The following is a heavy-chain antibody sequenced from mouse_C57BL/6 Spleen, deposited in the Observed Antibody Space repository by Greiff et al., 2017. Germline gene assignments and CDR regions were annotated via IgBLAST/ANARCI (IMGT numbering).Heavy chain of an antibody. CDR2: IDPENGDT. J-gene: IGHJ3*01. V-gene: IGHV14-4*01. D-gene: IGHD2-12*01. CDR3: SKDMTTRG. Sequence: EVQLQQSGAELVRPGASVKLSCTASGFNIKDDYMHWVKQRPEQGLEWIGWIDPENGDTEYASKFQGKATITADTSSNKAYLQVSRLTSEDTAVYYCSKDMTTRGWGKGTLVTVS. CDR1: GFNIKDDY.